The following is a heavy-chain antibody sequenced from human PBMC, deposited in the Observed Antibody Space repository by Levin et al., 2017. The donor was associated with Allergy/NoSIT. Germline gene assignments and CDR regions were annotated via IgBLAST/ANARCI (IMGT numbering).Heavy chain of an antibody. CDR2: INQAGSEK. V-gene: IGHV3-7*01. CDR1: GFTFSSHW. CDR3: ARDGVDAGIYFDY. Sequence: GGSLRLSCAASGFTFSSHWMSWVRQAPGKGLEWVANINQAGSEKYYMGSVKGRLTVSRDNAKNSLYLQMNSLRAEDTAVYYCARDGVDAGIYFDYWGQGALVTVSS. D-gene: IGHD2-15*01. J-gene: IGHJ4*02.